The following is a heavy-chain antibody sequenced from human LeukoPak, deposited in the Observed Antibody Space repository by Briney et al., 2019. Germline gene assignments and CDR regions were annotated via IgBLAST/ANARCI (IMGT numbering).Heavy chain of an antibody. Sequence: GRSLRLSCAASGFTFSRNDMHWVRQAPGKGLEWVAVISYDGSNKYYAESVKGRFTISRDNSKNTLYLQMNSLRAEDTAVYYCAKTYYYTSGSYSDWGQGTLVTVSS. CDR2: ISYDGSNK. CDR1: GFTFSRND. V-gene: IGHV3-30*18. J-gene: IGHJ4*02. CDR3: AKTYYYTSGSYSD. D-gene: IGHD3-10*01.